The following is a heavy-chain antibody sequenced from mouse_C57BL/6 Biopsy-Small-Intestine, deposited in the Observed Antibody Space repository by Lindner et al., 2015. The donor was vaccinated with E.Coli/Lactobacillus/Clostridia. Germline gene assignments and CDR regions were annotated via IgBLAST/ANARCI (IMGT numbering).Heavy chain of an antibody. V-gene: IGHV1-80*01. CDR2: IYPGDGDT. CDR1: GYAFSSYW. D-gene: IGHD1-1*01. CDR3: ATTVEGDYFDY. J-gene: IGHJ2*01. Sequence: VQLQESGAELVKPGASVKISCKASGYAFSSYWMNWVKQRPGKGLEWIGQIYPGDGDTNYNGKFKGKATLTADKSSSTAYMQLSSLTSEDSAVYFCATTVEGDYFDYWGQGTTLTVSS.